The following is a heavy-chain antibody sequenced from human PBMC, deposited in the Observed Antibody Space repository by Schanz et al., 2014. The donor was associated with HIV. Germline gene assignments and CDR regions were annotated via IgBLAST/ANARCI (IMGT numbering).Heavy chain of an antibody. CDR1: GFVFSSFG. Sequence: QVQLVESGGGAVQPGRSLRLSCAASGFVFSSFGLHWVRQAPGKGLEWVAVIWYDGSKKYYADSVKGRFTISRDNSKNTVYLQMNSLRAEDTAVYYCATAAVTDYSDNWGQGTLVTVSS. J-gene: IGHJ4*02. D-gene: IGHD4-17*01. CDR2: IWYDGSKK. V-gene: IGHV3-33*01. CDR3: ATAAVTDYSDN.